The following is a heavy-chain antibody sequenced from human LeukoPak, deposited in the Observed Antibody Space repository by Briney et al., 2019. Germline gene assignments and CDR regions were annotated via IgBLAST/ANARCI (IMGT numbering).Heavy chain of an antibody. CDR2: IWSDGSND. D-gene: IGHD3-22*01. V-gene: IGHV3-30*02. Sequence: PGGSLRLSCTASGFNFGSDAMHWVRQAPGKGLEWVAFIWSDGSNDHYADSVKGRFTISRDNSKNTVCLQMNSLRVEDTAVYYCAKDFYDSSGSRYDYWGQGTLVTVSS. CDR3: AKDFYDSSGSRYDY. CDR1: GFNFGSDA. J-gene: IGHJ4*02.